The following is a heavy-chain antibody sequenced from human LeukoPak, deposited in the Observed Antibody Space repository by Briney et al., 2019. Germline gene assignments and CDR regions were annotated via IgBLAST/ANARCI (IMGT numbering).Heavy chain of an antibody. CDR2: IYYSGST. V-gene: IGHV4-59*08. CDR1: GGSISSYY. D-gene: IGHD3-3*01. J-gene: IGHJ4*02. CDR3: AIGDDFWSGYYNY. Sequence: SETLSLTCTVSGGSISSYYWSWIRQPPGKGLEWIGYIYYSGSTNHNPSLKSRVTISVDTSKNQFSLKLSSVTAADTAVYYCAIGDDFWSGYYNYWGQGTLVTVSS.